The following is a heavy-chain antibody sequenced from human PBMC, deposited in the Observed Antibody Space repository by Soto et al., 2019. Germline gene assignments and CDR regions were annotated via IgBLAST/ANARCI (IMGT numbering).Heavy chain of an antibody. V-gene: IGHV1-69*13. Sequence: GASVKVSCKASGGIFSSYAISWLRQAPGQGLEWMGAVIPVLGQAYYAQALQDRVTITADESTRTAYMELSSLTPEDTAVYFCARVGGVRAPPGADYWGQGTLVTVSS. CDR2: VIPVLGQA. J-gene: IGHJ4*02. D-gene: IGHD1-26*01. CDR1: GGIFSSYA. CDR3: ARVGGVRAPPGADY.